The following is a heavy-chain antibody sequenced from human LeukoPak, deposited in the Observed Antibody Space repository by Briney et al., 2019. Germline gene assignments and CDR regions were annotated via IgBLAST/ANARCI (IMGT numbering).Heavy chain of an antibody. CDR2: VYPGDSDT. V-gene: IGHV5-51*01. CDR1: GYSFSSYW. D-gene: IGHD3-9*01. J-gene: IGHJ4*02. Sequence: GESLKISCKGSGYSFSSYWIGWVRQMPGKGLEWMGIVYPGDSDTRYSPSFQGQVTISADKSISTAFLQWSSLKASDTAMYYCARYRYSNLIDYWGQGTLVTVSS. CDR3: ARYRYSNLIDY.